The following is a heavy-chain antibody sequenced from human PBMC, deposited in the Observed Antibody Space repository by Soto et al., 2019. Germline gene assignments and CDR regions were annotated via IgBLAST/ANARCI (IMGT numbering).Heavy chain of an antibody. CDR2: IYYSGTT. J-gene: IGHJ4*02. Sequence: QVQLQESGPGLVQASQTLSLTCTVSGGPITTGGHFWSWIRRSPGKGLEWIGYIYYSGTTNYYPSLKSRVTISIDTYKKQFSLNLSSVTAADTAVYYCARAVSGSYLDSWGQGTLVTVSS. D-gene: IGHD1-26*01. V-gene: IGHV4-31*03. CDR1: GGPITTGGHF. CDR3: ARAVSGSYLDS.